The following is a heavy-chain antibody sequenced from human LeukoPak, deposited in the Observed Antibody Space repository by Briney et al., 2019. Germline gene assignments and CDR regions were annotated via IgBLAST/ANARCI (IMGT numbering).Heavy chain of an antibody. Sequence: GGSLRLSCAASGFTFDDYAMHWVRQAPGKGLEWVSGISWNSGSIGYADSVKGRFTISRDNAKNSLYLQMNSLRAEDTAVYYCARDPAYYDFWSGYLGEAFDIWGQGTMVTVSS. D-gene: IGHD3-3*01. CDR3: ARDPAYYDFWSGYLGEAFDI. V-gene: IGHV3-9*01. CDR2: ISWNSGSI. CDR1: GFTFDDYA. J-gene: IGHJ3*02.